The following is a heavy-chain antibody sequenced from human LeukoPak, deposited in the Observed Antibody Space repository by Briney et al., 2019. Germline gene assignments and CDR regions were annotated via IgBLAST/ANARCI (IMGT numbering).Heavy chain of an antibody. CDR1: GGSFSGYY. CDR2: INHSGST. CDR3: ARVGTYGGISASGIDY. V-gene: IGHV4-34*01. D-gene: IGHD4-23*01. Sequence: SETLSLTCAVYGGSFSGYYWSWIRQPPGKGLEWIGEINHSGSTNYNPPLKSRVTISVDTSKNQFSLKLSSVTAADTAVYYCARVGTYGGISASGIDYWGQGTLVTVSS. J-gene: IGHJ4*02.